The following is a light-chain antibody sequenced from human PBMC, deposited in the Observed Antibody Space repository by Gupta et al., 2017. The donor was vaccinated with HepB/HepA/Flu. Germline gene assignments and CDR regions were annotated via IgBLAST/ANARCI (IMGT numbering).Light chain of an antibody. J-gene: IGKJ1*01. V-gene: IGKV1-9*01. CDR1: QGISSY. Sequence: DIQLTHSPSFLSASVGDRVTTTCRASQGISSYLAWYQQKPGKAPKLLIYSASTLQSGVPSRFSGSGSGTEFTLTISSLQPEDFATYYCQQLNSYPRTFGQGTKVEIK. CDR3: QQLNSYPRT. CDR2: SAS.